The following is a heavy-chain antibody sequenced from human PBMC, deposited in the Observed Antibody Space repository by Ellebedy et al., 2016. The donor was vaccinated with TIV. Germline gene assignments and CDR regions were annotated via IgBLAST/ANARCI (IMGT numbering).Heavy chain of an antibody. D-gene: IGHD4-17*01. Sequence: GGSLRFSCAASRFSFRSYWMTWVRQAPGKGLEWVANINQDGSQKYSVGSVRGRFTISRDNAKDSLYLQMNSLRAEDTAVYYCATDGSYGDYLSPAHAFENWGQGTVVIVSS. CDR1: RFSFRSYW. CDR3: ATDGSYGDYLSPAHAFEN. V-gene: IGHV3-7*01. CDR2: INQDGSQK. J-gene: IGHJ3*02.